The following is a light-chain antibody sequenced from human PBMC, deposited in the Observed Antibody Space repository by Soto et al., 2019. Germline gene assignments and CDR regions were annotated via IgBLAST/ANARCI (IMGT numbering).Light chain of an antibody. J-gene: IGKJ2*01. CDR2: LGS. V-gene: IGKV2-28*01. CDR3: MQVLQTPPS. CDR1: QSLLSSNGYNY. Sequence: DIVVTQSPLSLPVTPGEPASISCRSSQSLLSSNGYNYLDWYLQKPGQSPQLLIFLGSNRASGVPDRFSGSGSGTDFTLKISRVEAGDVGVYYCMQVLQTPPSFGQGTKLEI.